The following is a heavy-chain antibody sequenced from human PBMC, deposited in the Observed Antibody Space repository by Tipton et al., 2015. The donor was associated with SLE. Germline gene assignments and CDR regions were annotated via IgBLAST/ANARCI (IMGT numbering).Heavy chain of an antibody. Sequence: TLSLTCIVSGGSISSDTYYWSWLRQPAGKGLEWIGHIYTSGSTNYNPSLKTRVTISVDMSKNQFSLKLTSVTAADTAVYYCARQLTSGYYYEFGYWGQGMLVTVSS. D-gene: IGHD3-22*01. CDR2: IYTSGST. V-gene: IGHV4-61*09. CDR1: GGSISSDTYY. CDR3: ARQLTSGYYYEFGY. J-gene: IGHJ4*02.